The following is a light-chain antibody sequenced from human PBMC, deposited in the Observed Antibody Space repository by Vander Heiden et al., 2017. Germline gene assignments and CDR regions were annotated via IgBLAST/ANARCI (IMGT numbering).Light chain of an antibody. CDR1: STNIGNNY. CDR3: GAWDSSLSAGK. V-gene: IGLV1-51*02. CDR2: ETN. Sequence: VFTQPPPVSDPPGHKVTISCPGSSTNIGNNYVSWYQQYPGTAPKLLIYETNKRPSGIPDRFSGSKSGTSATLGITGLQTEDEADYYCGAWDSSLSAGKFGGGTKLTVL. J-gene: IGLJ3*02.